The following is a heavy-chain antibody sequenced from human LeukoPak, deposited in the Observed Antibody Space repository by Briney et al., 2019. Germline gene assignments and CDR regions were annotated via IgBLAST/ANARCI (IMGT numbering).Heavy chain of an antibody. CDR1: GFTFSSYA. V-gene: IGHV3-23*01. J-gene: IGHJ4*02. CDR3: ANLHDGDSSGYYFFDY. CDR2: ISGSGGST. Sequence: PGGSLRLSCAASGFTFSSYAMSWVRQAPGKGLEWVSAISGSGGSTYYADSVKGRFTISRDNSKNTLYLQMNSLRAEDTAVYYCANLHDGDSSGYYFFDYWGQGTLATVSS. D-gene: IGHD3-22*01.